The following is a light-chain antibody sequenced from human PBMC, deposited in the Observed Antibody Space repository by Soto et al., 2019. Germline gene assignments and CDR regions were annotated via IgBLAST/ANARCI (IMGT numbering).Light chain of an antibody. CDR2: AAS. V-gene: IGKV1-9*01. CDR3: QQLNGFPIT. Sequence: IQLTQSPSSLSASVGDRVTITCRASQDISGYLAWYQQKPGKAPKLLIYAASTLQSGVPSRFSGSGSGTDVTLTISSLQPEDFAAYYCQQLNGFPITFGQGTRLEIK. J-gene: IGKJ5*01. CDR1: QDISGY.